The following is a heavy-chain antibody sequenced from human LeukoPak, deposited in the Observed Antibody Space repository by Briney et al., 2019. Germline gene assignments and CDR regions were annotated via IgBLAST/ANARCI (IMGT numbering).Heavy chain of an antibody. J-gene: IGHJ6*02. CDR3: ARGLGTTNVWEDIFYGMDV. CDR2: INHSGST. CDR1: GGSFSGYY. D-gene: IGHD3-16*01. V-gene: IGHV4-34*01. Sequence: PSETLSLTCAVYGGSFSGYYWSWIRQPPGKGLEWIGEINHSGSTNYNPSLKSRVTISVDTSKNQFSLKLSSVTAADTAVYYCARGLGTTNVWEDIFYGMDVWGQGTTVTVSS.